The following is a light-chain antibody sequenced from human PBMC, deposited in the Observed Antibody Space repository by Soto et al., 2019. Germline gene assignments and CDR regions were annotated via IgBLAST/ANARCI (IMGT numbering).Light chain of an antibody. CDR1: QGISSW. Sequence: DIQMTQSPSSVAASVGDRVTITCRARQGISSWLAGYQQKPWKAPKLLIYVASSLQSGVPSRFSGSGSGTDFTLTISSLQPEDFAAYYCQQTYSFPLTFGGGTKVEI. J-gene: IGKJ4*01. CDR2: VAS. CDR3: QQTYSFPLT. V-gene: IGKV1-12*01.